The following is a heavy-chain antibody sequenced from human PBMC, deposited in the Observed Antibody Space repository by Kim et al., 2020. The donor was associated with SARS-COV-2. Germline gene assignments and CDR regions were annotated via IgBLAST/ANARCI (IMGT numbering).Heavy chain of an antibody. V-gene: IGHV4-4*02. CDR2: IYHSGST. D-gene: IGHD3-22*01. Sequence: SETLSLTCAVSGGSISSSNWWSWVRQPPGKGLEWIGEIYHSGSTNYNPSLKSRVTISVDKSKNQFSLKLSSVTAADTAVYYCARDYYDSHYYYGMDVWGQGTTVTVSS. CDR3: ARDYYDSHYYYGMDV. J-gene: IGHJ6*02. CDR1: GGSISSSNW.